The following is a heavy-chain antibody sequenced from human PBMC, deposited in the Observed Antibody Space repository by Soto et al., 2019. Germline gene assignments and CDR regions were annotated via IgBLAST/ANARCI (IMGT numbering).Heavy chain of an antibody. J-gene: IGHJ6*02. D-gene: IGHD2-2*02. V-gene: IGHV3-21*01. CDR3: AREYTAWPLAYGLGV. Sequence: GGSLRLSCVGSGFTFSTYSSNWVRQAPGKGLEWVSSISSRSDIYYADSVKGRFTISRDNAKNSGSLQMNSLRAEDTAVYYCAREYTAWPLAYGLGVWGQGTTVTVSS. CDR1: GFTFSTYS. CDR2: ISSRSDI.